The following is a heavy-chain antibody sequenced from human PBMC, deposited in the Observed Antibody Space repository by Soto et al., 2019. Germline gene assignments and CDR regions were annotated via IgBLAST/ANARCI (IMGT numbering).Heavy chain of an antibody. CDR3: GRDPPGSGWSLDY. CDR2: IWDYGSNH. J-gene: IGHJ4*02. D-gene: IGHD6-19*01. CDR1: GFTFSTHA. Sequence: QVQLVESGGGVVQPEVSLRLSCAASGFTFSTHAMHWVRQAPGKGLEWVAMIWDYGSNHHYADSVKGRFTVSRDNSEHTVTLQMNSLRVEDTAVYYCGRDPPGSGWSLDYWGQGTPVTVAS. V-gene: IGHV3-33*01.